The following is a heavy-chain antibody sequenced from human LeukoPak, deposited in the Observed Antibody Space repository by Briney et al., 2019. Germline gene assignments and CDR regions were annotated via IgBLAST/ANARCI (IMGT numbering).Heavy chain of an antibody. J-gene: IGHJ4*02. CDR2: ISWNSGSI. Sequence: GGSLRLSCAASGFTFDDYAMHWVRQAPGKGLEWVSGISWNSGSIGYADSVKGRLTISRDNAKNSLYLQMNSLRAEDTALYYCAKDDRDDYGDYGFGYWGQGTLVTVSS. V-gene: IGHV3-9*01. D-gene: IGHD4-17*01. CDR3: AKDDRDDYGDYGFGY. CDR1: GFTFDDYA.